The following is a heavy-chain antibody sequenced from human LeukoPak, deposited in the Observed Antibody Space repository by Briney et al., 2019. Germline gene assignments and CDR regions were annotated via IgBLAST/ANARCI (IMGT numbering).Heavy chain of an antibody. CDR2: IYYSGST. Sequence: PSQTLSLTCNVSGDSIRRGDYYWTWIRQSPGMGLEWIGYIYYSGSTQYNPSLESRISISKDTSQNQFSLELTSVTAADTAVYYCARGSGYFYCLDAWGQGATVTVSS. D-gene: IGHD3-3*01. V-gene: IGHV4-30-4*01. CDR3: ARGSGYFYCLDA. CDR1: GDSIRRGDYY. J-gene: IGHJ6*02.